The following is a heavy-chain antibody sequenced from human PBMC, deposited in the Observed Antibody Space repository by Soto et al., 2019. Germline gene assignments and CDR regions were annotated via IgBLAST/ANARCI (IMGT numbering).Heavy chain of an antibody. CDR3: ARFNGDDNSGAFDV. D-gene: IGHD4-17*01. V-gene: IGHV3-33*01. CDR2: IRYDATYK. CDR1: GFIFSHFG. Sequence: QVQLVESGGGVVQPGRSLRLSCAASGFIFSHFGMNWVRQAPGKGLEWVAVIRYDATYKAYAESVKGRFTISRENSKNTVSLQMDSLRVEDTAVYYCARFNGDDNSGAFDVWGQGTVVTESS. J-gene: IGHJ3*01.